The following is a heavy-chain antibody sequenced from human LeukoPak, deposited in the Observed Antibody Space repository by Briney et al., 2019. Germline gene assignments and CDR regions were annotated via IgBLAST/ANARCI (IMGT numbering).Heavy chain of an antibody. CDR2: IKQDGSEK. Sequence: GGSLRLSCAASGFTFSSYWMNWVRQAPGKGLEWVANIKQDGSEKYYVDSVKGRFTISRDNSKNTLYLQMNSLRAEDTAVYYCAAYSSCDYWGQGTLVTVSS. D-gene: IGHD6-6*01. J-gene: IGHJ4*02. CDR1: GFTFSSYW. CDR3: AAYSSCDY. V-gene: IGHV3-7*03.